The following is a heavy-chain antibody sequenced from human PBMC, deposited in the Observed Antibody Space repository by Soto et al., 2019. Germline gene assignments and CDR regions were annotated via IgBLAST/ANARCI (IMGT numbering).Heavy chain of an antibody. V-gene: IGHV3-23*01. Sequence: EVQLLESGGGLVQPGGSLRLSCAASGFTFISYAMSWVRQAPGNGLEWVSAISRSGGSKYYADSVNGRFNISRDNSKNTLYLQINSLRAVYTAVYYCAKDAHNFDYWGQGTLVTVSS. CDR2: ISRSGGSK. CDR3: AKDAHNFDY. J-gene: IGHJ4*02. CDR1: GFTFISYA.